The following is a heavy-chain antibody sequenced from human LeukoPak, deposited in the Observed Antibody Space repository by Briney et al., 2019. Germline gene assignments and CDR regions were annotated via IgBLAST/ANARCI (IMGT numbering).Heavy chain of an antibody. CDR1: GFTFSNYW. V-gene: IGHV3-7*01. Sequence: GGSLRLSCAASGFTFSNYWMSWVRQAPGKGLEWVANIKQDGSEKYYVDSVEGRFTISRDNAKNSLYLQMNSLRAEDTAVYYCARVGTTVTTYMYWGQGTLVTVSS. J-gene: IGHJ4*02. D-gene: IGHD4-17*01. CDR2: IKQDGSEK. CDR3: ARVGTTVTTYMY.